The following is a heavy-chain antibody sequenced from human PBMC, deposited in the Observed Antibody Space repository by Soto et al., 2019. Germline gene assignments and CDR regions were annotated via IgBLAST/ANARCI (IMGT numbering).Heavy chain of an antibody. CDR3: ARSPYYDILTGYKPFDY. D-gene: IGHD3-9*01. CDR2: INPSDGSS. Sequence: ASVKVSCKASGYTFISYYVHWVRQAPGQGLEWMGIINPSDGSSNYAQKFQGRVTMTRDTSTSTVYMELSSLRSEDTAVYYCARSPYYDILTGYKPFDYWGQGTLVTVSS. J-gene: IGHJ4*02. CDR1: GYTFISYY. V-gene: IGHV1-46*03.